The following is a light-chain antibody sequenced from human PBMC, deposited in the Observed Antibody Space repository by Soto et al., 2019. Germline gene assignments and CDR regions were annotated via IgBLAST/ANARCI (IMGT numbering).Light chain of an antibody. CDR1: QGISSY. CDR2: AAS. V-gene: IGKV1-8*01. CDR3: RQYYSYPLT. Sequence: AIRMTQSPSSFSASTGDRVTITCRASQGISSYLAWYQQKPGKAPKLLIYAASTLQSGVPSRFSGSGSGTDFTLTLSCLQSEDFATYYCRQYYSYPLTFGGGTKVEIK. J-gene: IGKJ4*02.